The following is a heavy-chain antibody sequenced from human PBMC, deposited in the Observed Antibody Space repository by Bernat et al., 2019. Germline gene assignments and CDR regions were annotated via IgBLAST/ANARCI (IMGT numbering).Heavy chain of an antibody. J-gene: IGHJ4*02. CDR2: IYWDGDK. D-gene: IGHD5-12*01. V-gene: IGHV2-5*02. CDR3: EHRLSLDGYSTNSFDY. Sequence: QITLKESGPTLVKPTQTLTLTCTFSGFSLSTTRVCLAWIRQPPGKALEWLALIYWDGDKRYSPSLKSRLTITKDTSKNQVVLTMTNMDPVDTATYYCEHRLSLDGYSTNSFDYWGQGTLVTVSS. CDR1: GFSLSTTRVC.